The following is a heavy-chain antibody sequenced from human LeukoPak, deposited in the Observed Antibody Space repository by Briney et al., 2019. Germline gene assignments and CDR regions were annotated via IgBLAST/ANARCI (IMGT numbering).Heavy chain of an antibody. CDR3: ARTAGTLAAAGTHFDY. V-gene: IGHV6-1*01. D-gene: IGHD6-13*01. CDR2: TYHRSKWYN. CDR1: GDSVSSNSAA. Sequence: SQTLSLTCAISGDSVSSNSAAWNWIRQSPSRGLEWLGRTYHRSKWYNGYAVSVKSRIAISPDTSKNQFSMQLNAVTPEDTAVYYCARTAGTLAAAGTHFDYWGQGTLVTVSS. J-gene: IGHJ4*02.